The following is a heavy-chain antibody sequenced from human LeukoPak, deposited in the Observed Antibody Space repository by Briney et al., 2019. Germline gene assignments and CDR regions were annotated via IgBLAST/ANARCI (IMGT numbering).Heavy chain of an antibody. D-gene: IGHD6-19*01. CDR2: IYYSGTT. CDR1: ISSRTYY. Sequence: SETLSLTCTAISSRTYYWGWIRQSPGKGLEWIGNIYYSGTTSYNPSLKSRVTISLATSKNQFSLSLSSVTAADTAVYYCARGKWLVVYYFDYWGQGSLVTVSS. CDR3: ARGKWLVVYYFDY. J-gene: IGHJ4*02. V-gene: IGHV4-39*07.